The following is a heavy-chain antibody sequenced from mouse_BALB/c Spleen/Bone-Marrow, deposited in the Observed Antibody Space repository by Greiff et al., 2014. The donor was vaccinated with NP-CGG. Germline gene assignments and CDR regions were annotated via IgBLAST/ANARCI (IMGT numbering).Heavy chain of an antibody. J-gene: IGHJ1*01. CDR3: ARDENVGIYWYFDV. Sequence: EVKLVESGGGSVQPGGSLRLSCATSGFTFTDYYMSWVRQPPGKALEWLGFIRNKANGYTTEYSASVKGRFTISRDNSQRILYLQVNTLRAEDSATYYCARDENVGIYWYFDVWGAGTTVIVSS. CDR1: GFTFTDYY. V-gene: IGHV7-3*02. CDR2: IRNKANGYTT.